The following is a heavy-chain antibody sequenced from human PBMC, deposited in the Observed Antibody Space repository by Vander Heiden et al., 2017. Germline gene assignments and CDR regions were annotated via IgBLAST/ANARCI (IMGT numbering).Heavy chain of an antibody. V-gene: IGHV4-34*01. CDR1: GGSFSGYY. CDR3: ARGGGRGYSYGYRPLLYYYGMDV. J-gene: IGHJ6*02. CDR2: INHSGST. Sequence: QVQLQQWGAGLLKPSETLSLTCAVYGGSFSGYYWIWIRQPPGKGLEWIGEINHSGSTNYNPSLKSRVTISVDTSKNQFSLKLSSVTAADTTVYYCARGGGRGYSYGYRPLLYYYGMDVWGQGTTVTVSS. D-gene: IGHD5-18*01.